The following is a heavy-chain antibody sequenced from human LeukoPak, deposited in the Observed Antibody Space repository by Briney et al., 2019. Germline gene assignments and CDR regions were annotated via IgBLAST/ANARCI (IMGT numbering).Heavy chain of an antibody. V-gene: IGHV4-4*07. CDR1: GGFISSYY. D-gene: IGHD4-23*01. CDR3: ARDPTTVVTSDAFDI. CDR2: IYTSGST. Sequence: PSETLSLTCTVSGGFISSYYWSWIRQPAGKGLEWIGRIYTSGSTNYNPSLKSRVTMSVDTSKNQLSLKLSSVTAADTAVYYCARDPTTVVTSDAFDIWGQGTMVTVSS. J-gene: IGHJ3*02.